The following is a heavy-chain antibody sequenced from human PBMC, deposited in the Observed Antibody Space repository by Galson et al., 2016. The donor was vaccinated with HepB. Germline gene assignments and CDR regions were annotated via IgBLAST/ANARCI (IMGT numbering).Heavy chain of an antibody. D-gene: IGHD5-12*01. CDR3: ARYGRGDSGYEYFFDH. J-gene: IGHJ4*02. CDR2: MYFTGNT. CDR1: GDSINSGGYS. V-gene: IGHV4-30-4*07. Sequence: TLSLTCAVSGDSINSGGYSWSWIRQPPGKGLEWIGYMYFTGNTHYNPSLESRVTISVDTSTNQFSLKLSSVTAADTAGYYCARYGRGDSGYEYFFDHWGQGTLVTVSS.